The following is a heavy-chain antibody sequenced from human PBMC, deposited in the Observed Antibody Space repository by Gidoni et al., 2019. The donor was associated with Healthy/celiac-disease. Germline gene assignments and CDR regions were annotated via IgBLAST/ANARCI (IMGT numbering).Heavy chain of an antibody. CDR2: ISSSSSYI. Sequence: EVQLVESGGGLVKPGGSLRLSCAASGFTFSSYSMNWVRQAPGKGLEWVSSISSSSSYIYYADSVKGRFTISRDNAKNSLYLQMNSLRAEDTAVYYCARARLGAAHDAFDIWGQGTMVTVSS. V-gene: IGHV3-21*01. CDR1: GFTFSSYS. CDR3: ARARLGAAHDAFDI. D-gene: IGHD3-16*01. J-gene: IGHJ3*02.